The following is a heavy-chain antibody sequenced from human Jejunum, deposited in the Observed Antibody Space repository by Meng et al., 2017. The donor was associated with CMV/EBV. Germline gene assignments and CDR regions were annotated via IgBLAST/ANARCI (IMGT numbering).Heavy chain of an antibody. J-gene: IGHJ6*02. CDR1: YY. CDR2: ISGGGHTL. D-gene: IGHD2-15*01. Sequence: YYMAWIRKAPGKGLEWVSYISGGGHTLNYVDSVKGRFTISRDNSKNSLSLQMNSLRVEDTAVYYCARAGVVVTATPHYYGMDVWGQGTAVTVSS. CDR3: ARAGVVVTATPHYYGMDV. V-gene: IGHV3-11*01.